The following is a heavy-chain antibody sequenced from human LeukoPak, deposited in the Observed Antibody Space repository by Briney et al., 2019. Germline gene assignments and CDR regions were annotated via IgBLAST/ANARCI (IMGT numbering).Heavy chain of an antibody. CDR3: ARGPVYYYDSSGSSFFDY. CDR2: INPNSCGT. V-gene: IGHV1-2*02. J-gene: IGHJ4*02. CDR1: RYIHSRYY. Sequence: ASVKVSRKACRYIHSRYYIQCVRQAPGQGREWMGWINPNSCGTNYAKKFGGRVTMTRDPSISTAYMELSRLRSDDTAVYYCARGPVYYYDSSGSSFFDYWGEGTLVTVS. D-gene: IGHD3-22*01.